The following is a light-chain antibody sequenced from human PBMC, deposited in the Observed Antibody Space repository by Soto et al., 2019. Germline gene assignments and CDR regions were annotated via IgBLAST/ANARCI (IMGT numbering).Light chain of an antibody. Sequence: DIQMTQSPSTLSASVGDRVTITCRASQSISSWLAWYQQKPGKAPKLLIYDASSLESGVPSRFSGSGSGTEFTLTISSLQPDDFATYYCQHYNGYPQTFGQGTRLEN. CDR1: QSISSW. CDR2: DAS. V-gene: IGKV1-5*01. CDR3: QHYNGYPQT. J-gene: IGKJ5*01.